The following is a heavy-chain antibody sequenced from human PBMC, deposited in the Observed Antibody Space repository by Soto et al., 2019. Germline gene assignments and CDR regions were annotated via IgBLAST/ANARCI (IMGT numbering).Heavy chain of an antibody. CDR1: GFTLSNYW. Sequence: GGSLRLSCAASGFTLSNYWMHWVRQAPGKGRVWVSRIESDGSSTAYADSVKGRFTISRDNAKNTLFLQMNSLRVEDTAVYYCVKGAPFDSWGQGTLVTVSS. J-gene: IGHJ4*02. CDR2: IESDGSST. D-gene: IGHD3-9*01. V-gene: IGHV3-74*01. CDR3: VKGAPFDS.